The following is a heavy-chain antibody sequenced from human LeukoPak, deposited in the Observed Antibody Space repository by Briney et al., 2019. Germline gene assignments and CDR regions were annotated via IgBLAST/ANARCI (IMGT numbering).Heavy chain of an antibody. J-gene: IGHJ4*02. CDR1: GFTFSSYE. CDR2: ISSSGSTI. D-gene: IGHD1-7*01. V-gene: IGHV3-48*03. CDR3: ARDRWNSGAFDY. Sequence: GGSLRLSCAASGFTFSSYEMNWVRQAPGKGLEWVSYISSSGSTIYYADSVKGRFTISRDNAKNSLYLQMNSLRAEDTAVYYCARDRWNSGAFDYWGQGTLVTVSS.